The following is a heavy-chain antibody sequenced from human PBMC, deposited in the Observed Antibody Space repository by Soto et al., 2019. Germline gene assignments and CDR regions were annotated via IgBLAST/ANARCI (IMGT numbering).Heavy chain of an antibody. CDR3: AKIPYYDFWSGYSGEPGGSDYYFDY. CDR1: GFTFSSYG. V-gene: IGHV3-30*18. D-gene: IGHD3-3*01. J-gene: IGHJ4*02. Sequence: PGGSLRLSCAASGFTFSSYGMHWVRQAPGKGLEWVAVISYDGSNKYYADSVKGRFTISRDNSKNTLYLQMNSLRAEDTAVYYCAKIPYYDFWSGYSGEPGGSDYYFDYWGQGTLVTVSS. CDR2: ISYDGSNK.